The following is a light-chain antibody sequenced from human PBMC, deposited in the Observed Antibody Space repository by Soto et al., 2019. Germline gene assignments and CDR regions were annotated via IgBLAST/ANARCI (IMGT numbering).Light chain of an antibody. CDR3: QQYYGTLPT. J-gene: IGKJ1*01. CDR1: QSVLYSSNNKNY. CDR2: WAS. Sequence: DIVMTQSPDSLAVSLGERATINCKSSQSVLYSSNNKNYLAWYQHKPGQPPKLLISWASTRESGVPDRFSGSGSGTDFTLTITSLQAEDVAVYYCQQYYGTLPTFGQGTKVEIK. V-gene: IGKV4-1*01.